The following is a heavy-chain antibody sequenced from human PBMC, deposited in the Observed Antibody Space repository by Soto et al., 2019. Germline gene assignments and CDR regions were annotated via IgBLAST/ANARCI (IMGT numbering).Heavy chain of an antibody. D-gene: IGHD2-2*01. V-gene: IGHV1-69*13. J-gene: IGHJ5*01. CDR3: ARAYASNKYWFDS. CDR2: TIPIFGTA. Sequence: SVKVSCKASGGTFSSYIISWVRQAPGQGLGWMGGTIPIFGTADYAQKFQGRVSITADESAKTAYLELSSLTSEDTAVYYCARAYASNKYWFDSWGQGTLVTVSS. CDR1: GGTFSSYI.